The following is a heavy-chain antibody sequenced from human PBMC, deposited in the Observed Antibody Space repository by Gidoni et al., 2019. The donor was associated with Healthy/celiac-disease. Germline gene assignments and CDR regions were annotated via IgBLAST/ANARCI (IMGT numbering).Heavy chain of an antibody. D-gene: IGHD3-22*01. CDR3: ARLYYYDSSGYPSNPYYFDY. CDR1: GFTVSRHY. V-gene: IGHV3-66*04. Sequence: EVQLVESGGGLVQPGGSLRLSCTASGFTVSRHYLRWVRQAPGKGLEWVSGIYSGGSTYYADSVKGRFTISRDNSKNTLYLQMNSLRAEDTAVYYCARLYYYDSSGYPSNPYYFDYWGQGTLVTVSS. CDR2: IYSGGST. J-gene: IGHJ4*02.